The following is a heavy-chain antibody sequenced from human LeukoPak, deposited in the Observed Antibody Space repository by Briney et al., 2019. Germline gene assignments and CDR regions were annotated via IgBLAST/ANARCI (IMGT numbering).Heavy chain of an antibody. Sequence: GGSLRLSCAASGFTFSSYAIHWVRQAPGKGLEWVALISYDGIKKYYAGSVKGRFTISRDNSKDTLYLQMNSLRADDTAVYYCAKTGNDFWSGHNWGQGTLVTVSS. CDR2: ISYDGIKK. D-gene: IGHD3-3*01. J-gene: IGHJ4*02. CDR1: GFTFSSYA. V-gene: IGHV3-30*04. CDR3: AKTGNDFWSGHN.